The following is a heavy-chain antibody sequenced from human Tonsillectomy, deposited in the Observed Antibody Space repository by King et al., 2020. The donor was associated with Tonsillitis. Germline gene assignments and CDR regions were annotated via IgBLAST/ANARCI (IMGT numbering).Heavy chain of an antibody. V-gene: IGHV3-15*02. CDR2: IKTKLDGGTA. CDR1: GFPFSNSW. CDR3: TTFPPPDDY. J-gene: IGHJ4*02. Sequence: VPLVASGGTLVKPGGSLRVSCAASGFPFSNSWMSWVRQAPGKGLEWIGRIKTKLDGGTADYAAPVKGRFTISRDDSKNTLYLEMNSLTTEDTAVYYCTTFPPPDDYWGQGTLVTVSS.